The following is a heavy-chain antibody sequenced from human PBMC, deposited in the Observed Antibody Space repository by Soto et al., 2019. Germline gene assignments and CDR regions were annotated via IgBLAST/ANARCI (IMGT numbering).Heavy chain of an antibody. D-gene: IGHD1-1*01. J-gene: IGHJ4*02. CDR1: GYAFPHYV. CDR3: ARRGEHPLDY. V-gene: IGHV1-18*01. Sequence: ASVKVSCKTSGYAFPHYVINWVRQAPGHGLEWMGFSTHTGNTNYAQNFQGRVVLTTDTSTSTAYMEVTSLRSDDTAVYYCARRGEHPLDYWGQGTPVTVSS. CDR2: STHTGNT.